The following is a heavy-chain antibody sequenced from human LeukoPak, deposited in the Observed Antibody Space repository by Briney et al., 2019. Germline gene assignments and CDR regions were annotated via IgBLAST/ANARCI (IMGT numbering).Heavy chain of an antibody. J-gene: IGHJ4*02. CDR2: IYYSGST. D-gene: IGHD3-22*01. CDR1: GGSISSYY. Sequence: PSETLSLTCTVSGGSISSYYWSWIRQPPGKGLEWIGYIYYSGSTNYDPSLKSRVTISVDTSKNQFSLKLSSVTAADTAVYYCAREGKYYDSSGYYASLFDYWGQGTLVTVSS. V-gene: IGHV4-59*01. CDR3: AREGKYYDSSGYYASLFDY.